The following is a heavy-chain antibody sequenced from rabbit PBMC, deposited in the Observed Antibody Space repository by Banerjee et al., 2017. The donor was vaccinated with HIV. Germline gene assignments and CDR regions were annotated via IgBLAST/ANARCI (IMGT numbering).Heavy chain of an antibody. CDR1: GFSFSNGYV. V-gene: IGHV1S45*01. J-gene: IGHJ6*01. CDR2: IGTGGGST. D-gene: IGHD4-1*01. Sequence: QEQLEESGGDLVKPEGSLTLTCTASGFSFSNGYVMCWVRQAPGKGLEWIACIGTGGGSTWYASWVNGRFTIAKTSSTTVTLQMTSLTAADTSTYFCARGVSTSGRGYGLWGPGTLVTVS. CDR3: ARGVSTSGRGYGL.